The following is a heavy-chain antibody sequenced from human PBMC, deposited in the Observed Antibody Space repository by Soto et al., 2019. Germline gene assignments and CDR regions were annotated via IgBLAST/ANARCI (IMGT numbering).Heavy chain of an antibody. V-gene: IGHV4-31*03. J-gene: IGHJ5*02. CDR1: GAALNSGNYY. Sequence: ASETLSLTCSVSGAALNSGNYYWSWIRQVPGKGLEWIGHIYVTGAVDYNPSLRDRITISQDTSERQFSLNLRLVTAADTAVYYCARLRIATNNYKWFDPWGQGTLVTASS. D-gene: IGHD2-21*01. CDR2: IYVTGAV. CDR3: ARLRIATNNYKWFDP.